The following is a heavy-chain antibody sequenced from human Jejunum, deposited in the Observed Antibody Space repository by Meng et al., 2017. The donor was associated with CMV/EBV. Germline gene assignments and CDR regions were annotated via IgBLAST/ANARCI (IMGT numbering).Heavy chain of an antibody. Sequence: SNSMNWVRQAPGKGLEWVTFIRYGGSEKYYADSVKGRFTISRDNSKNTLFLQMNSLRPEDTAVYYCAKDLPFVGYCSGASCYSFDYWGQGTLVTVSS. CDR1: SNS. J-gene: IGHJ4*02. CDR3: AKDLPFVGYCSGASCYSFDY. D-gene: IGHD2-15*01. V-gene: IGHV3-30*02. CDR2: IRYGGSEK.